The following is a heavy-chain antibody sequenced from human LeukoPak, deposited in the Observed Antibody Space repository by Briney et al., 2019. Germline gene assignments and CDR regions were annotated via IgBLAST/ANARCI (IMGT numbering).Heavy chain of an antibody. CDR3: ARGLRPGRAGYTS. J-gene: IGHJ5*02. Sequence: SETLSLTCAVYGGSFSGYYWSWIRQPPGKGLEWIGEINHSGSTNYNPSLKSRVTISVDTSKNQFSLKLSSVTAADTAVYYCARGLRPGRAGYTSWGQGTLVTVSS. CDR1: GGSFSGYY. D-gene: IGHD5-24*01. CDR2: INHSGST. V-gene: IGHV4-34*01.